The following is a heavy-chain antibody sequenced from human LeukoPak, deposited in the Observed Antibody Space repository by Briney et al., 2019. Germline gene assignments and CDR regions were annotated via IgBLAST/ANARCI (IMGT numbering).Heavy chain of an antibody. V-gene: IGHV1-2*02. CDR2: INPNSGAT. D-gene: IGHD4-17*01. CDR1: RYTFPDYY. CDR3: ARPSDYGDHIDY. Sequence: ASVNVSCKGSRYTFPDYYMHWVRQAPAPALEWMAKINPNSGATAYAERFQGRVTLTTDTSISTIYMELRTLTSGDTAVNYCARPSDYGDHIDYWGQGTPVTVSS. J-gene: IGHJ4*02.